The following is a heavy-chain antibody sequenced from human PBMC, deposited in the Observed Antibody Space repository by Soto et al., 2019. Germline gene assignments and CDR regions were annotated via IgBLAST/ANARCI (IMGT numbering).Heavy chain of an antibody. V-gene: IGHV4-31*03. CDR3: ARVAAQGDCSFYYYYYGMDV. D-gene: IGHD2-21*02. Sequence: SETLSLTCTVSGGSISSGGYYWSWIRQHPGKGLEWIGYIYYSGSTYYNPSLKSRVTISVDTSKNQFSLKLSSVTAADTAVYYCARVAAQGDCSFYYYYYGMDVWGQGTTVTVSS. CDR2: IYYSGST. J-gene: IGHJ6*02. CDR1: GGSISSGGYY.